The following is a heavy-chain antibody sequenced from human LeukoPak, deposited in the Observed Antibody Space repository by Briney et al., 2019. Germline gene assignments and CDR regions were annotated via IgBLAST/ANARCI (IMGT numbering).Heavy chain of an antibody. J-gene: IGHJ3*02. CDR3: AKVRSGYYNDAFVM. CDR2: IGAAGVHT. V-gene: IGHV3-23*01. D-gene: IGHD3-3*01. CDR1: GYTFSSYA. Sequence: SCKASGYTFSSYAMSWVRQAPGKGLEWVSTIGAAGVHTFYSDSVKGRFTISRDNSKNTLYLQMNSLRADDTALYYCAKVRSGYYNDAFVMWGQGTMVTVSS.